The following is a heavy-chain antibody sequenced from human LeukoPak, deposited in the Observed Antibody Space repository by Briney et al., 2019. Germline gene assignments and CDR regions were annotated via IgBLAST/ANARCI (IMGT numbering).Heavy chain of an antibody. CDR3: ARSLAVAGNHYFDY. Sequence: GASVKVSCKASGYTFTSYDINWVRQATGQGLEWMGWMNPNSGNTGYAQKFQGRVTMTRNTSISTAYMELSSLTSEDTAVYYCARSLAVAGNHYFDYWGQGTLVTVSS. CDR1: GYTFTSYD. V-gene: IGHV1-8*01. CDR2: MNPNSGNT. D-gene: IGHD6-19*01. J-gene: IGHJ4*02.